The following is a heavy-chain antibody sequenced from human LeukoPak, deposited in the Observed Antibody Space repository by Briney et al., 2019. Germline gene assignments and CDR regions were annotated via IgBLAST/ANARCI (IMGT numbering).Heavy chain of an antibody. D-gene: IGHD3-22*01. J-gene: IGHJ4*02. CDR2: ISGSGGGT. CDR3: AKRSHLVRYYYDSSGYYKGFDY. CDR1: GFTFSSYA. Sequence: GGSLRLSCAASGFTFSSYAMSWVRQAPGKGLEWVSAISGSGGGTYYADSVKGRFTISRDNSKNTLYLQMNSLRAEDTAVYYCAKRSHLVRYYYDSSGYYKGFDYWGQGTLVTVSS. V-gene: IGHV3-23*01.